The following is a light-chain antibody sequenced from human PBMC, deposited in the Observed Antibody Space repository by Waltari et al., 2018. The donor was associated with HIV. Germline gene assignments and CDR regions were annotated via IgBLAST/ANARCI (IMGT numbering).Light chain of an antibody. J-gene: IGLJ3*02. Sequence: QTVVTQGPSFSVSPGGTVTLTCGLSSGPVSTSSSPSWYQQTPGQAPRTLIYNTNTRSSGVPDRFSGSILGNKAALTIAGAQADDESDYYCVLYMGSGISVFGGGTKLTVL. V-gene: IGLV8-61*01. CDR2: NTN. CDR3: VLYMGSGISV. CDR1: SGPVSTSSS.